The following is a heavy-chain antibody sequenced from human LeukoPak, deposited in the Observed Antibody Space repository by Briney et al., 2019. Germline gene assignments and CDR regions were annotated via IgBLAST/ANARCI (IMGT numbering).Heavy chain of an antibody. V-gene: IGHV3-7*01. D-gene: IGHD5-18*01. Sequence: PGGSLRLSCAASGFTFSSYWMSWVRQAPGKGLEWVANIKQAGTEKYYVDSVKGRFTISRDDAKNSLYLQMNSLRAEDTAVYYCARDRRYGYYFDYWGQGILVTVSS. J-gene: IGHJ4*02. CDR3: ARDRRYGYYFDY. CDR2: IKQAGTEK. CDR1: GFTFSSYW.